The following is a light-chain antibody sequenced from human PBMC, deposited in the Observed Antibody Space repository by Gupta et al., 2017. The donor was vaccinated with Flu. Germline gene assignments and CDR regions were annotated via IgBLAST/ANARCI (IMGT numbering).Light chain of an antibody. CDR2: DAS. V-gene: IGKV3-15*01. Sequence: ATLSVSPGERVTLSCTASQSVSNNVAWYQQKPGQAPRLLSYDASTRATGLPARFSGSGSGTEFTLTISSLQSEDSALYYCQQYNRWPPATFGQGTKVEIK. CDR1: QSVSNN. CDR3: QQYNRWPPAT. J-gene: IGKJ1*01.